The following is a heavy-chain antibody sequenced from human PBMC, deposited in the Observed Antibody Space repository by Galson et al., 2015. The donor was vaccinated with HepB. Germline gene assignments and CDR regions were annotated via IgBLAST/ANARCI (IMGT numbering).Heavy chain of an antibody. CDR3: ARDHSPGFGELLLPPLYNWFDP. J-gene: IGHJ5*02. D-gene: IGHD3-10*01. CDR2: LSAGGGNT. CDR1: GFTFSSYA. V-gene: IGHV3-23*01. Sequence: SLRLSCAASGFTFSSYAMSWVRQAPGKGLEWVSGLSAGGGNTYYADSVKGRFTISRDNSKNTLYLQMNSLRAEDTAVYYCARDHSPGFGELLLPPLYNWFDPWGQGTLVTVSS.